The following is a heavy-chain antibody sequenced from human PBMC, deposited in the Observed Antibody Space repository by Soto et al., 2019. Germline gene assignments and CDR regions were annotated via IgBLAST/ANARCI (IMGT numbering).Heavy chain of an antibody. Sequence: GASVKVSCKASGYTFTSYGISWVRQAPGQGLEWMGWTSAYNGNTNYAQKLQGRVTMTTDTSTSTAYMELRSLRSDDTAVYYCARDRPYYDSSGYSPFDYWGQGTLVTVSS. D-gene: IGHD3-22*01. CDR1: GYTFTSYG. CDR2: TSAYNGNT. V-gene: IGHV1-18*04. J-gene: IGHJ4*02. CDR3: ARDRPYYDSSGYSPFDY.